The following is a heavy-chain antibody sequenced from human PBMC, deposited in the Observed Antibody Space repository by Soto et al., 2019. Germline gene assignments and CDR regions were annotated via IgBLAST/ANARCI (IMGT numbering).Heavy chain of an antibody. Sequence: GGSLRLSCAASGFTFSSYAMSWVRQAPGKGLEWVSAISGSGGSTYYADSVKGRFTISRDNSKNTLYLQMNSLRAEDTAVYYCAKALIPFQLPEGFDYWGQGTLVTVSS. CDR1: GFTFSSYA. D-gene: IGHD2-2*01. CDR2: ISGSGGST. J-gene: IGHJ4*02. CDR3: AKALIPFQLPEGFDY. V-gene: IGHV3-23*01.